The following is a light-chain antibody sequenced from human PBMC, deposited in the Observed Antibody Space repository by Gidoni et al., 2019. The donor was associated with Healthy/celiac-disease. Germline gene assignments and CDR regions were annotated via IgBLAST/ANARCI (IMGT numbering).Light chain of an antibody. Sequence: QSALTQPLSVSGSPGQSVTISCTGTSSDVAGYNYVSWYQQHPGKAPKLMIYDVSKRPSGVPDRFSGSKSGNTASLTISGLQAEDEADYYCCSYAGSYTLVFGGGTKLTVL. CDR3: CSYAGSYTLV. J-gene: IGLJ2*01. V-gene: IGLV2-11*01. CDR1: SSDVAGYNY. CDR2: DVS.